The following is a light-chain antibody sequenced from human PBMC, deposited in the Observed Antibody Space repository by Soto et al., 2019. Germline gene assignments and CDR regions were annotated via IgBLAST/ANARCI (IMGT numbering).Light chain of an antibody. CDR3: QSYDDSLSVHYV. CDR1: SSNIGSTYD. Sequence: QAVVTQPPSVSGAPGQRVTISCTGSSSNIGSTYDVQWYQQLPGTAPKLLIHGNTNRPSGVPDRFSGSQSGTSASLAITGLQADDEADYYCQSYDDSLSVHYVFGTGTKVTVL. J-gene: IGLJ1*01. V-gene: IGLV1-40*01. CDR2: GNT.